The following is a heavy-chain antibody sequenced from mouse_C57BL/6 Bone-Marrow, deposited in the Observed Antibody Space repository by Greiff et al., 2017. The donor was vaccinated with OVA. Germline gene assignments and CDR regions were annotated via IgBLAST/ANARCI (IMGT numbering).Heavy chain of an antibody. J-gene: IGHJ4*01. V-gene: IGHV1-64*01. Sequence: VQLQQSGAELVKPGASVKLSCKASGYTFTSYWMHWVRQRPGQGLEWIGMIHPNSGSTKYNEKFTSKATLTVDKSSSTAYMQHSSLTSEDSAVYYCSRWVYAMDYWGQGTSVTVSS. CDR3: SRWVYAMDY. CDR2: IHPNSGST. CDR1: GYTFTSYW.